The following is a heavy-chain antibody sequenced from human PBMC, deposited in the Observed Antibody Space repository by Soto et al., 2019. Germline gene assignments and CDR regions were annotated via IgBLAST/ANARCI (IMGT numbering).Heavy chain of an antibody. CDR3: ARGPYSSSSGTFDP. CDR1: CGSVSSGSYY. V-gene: IGHV4-61*01. Sequence: PSETLSLTCTFSCGSVSSGSYYWSWIRQPPGKGLEWIGYIYYSGSTNYNPSLKSRVTISVDTSKNQFSLKLSSVTAADAAVYYCARGPYSSSSGTFDPWGQGTLVTVSS. J-gene: IGHJ5*02. D-gene: IGHD6-6*01. CDR2: IYYSGST.